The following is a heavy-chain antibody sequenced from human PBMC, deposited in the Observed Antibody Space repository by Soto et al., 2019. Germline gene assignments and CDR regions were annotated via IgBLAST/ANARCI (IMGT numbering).Heavy chain of an antibody. CDR1: GFTFSSYG. CDR2: ISYDGSNK. Sequence: QRLSCAASGFTFSSYGMHWVRQAPGKGLEWVAVISYDGSNKYYADSVKGRFTISRDNAKNSLYLQMSSLRAEDTAVYYCARVTSVGSPMTLYGMDVWGQGTTVTVSS. V-gene: IGHV3-30*03. J-gene: IGHJ6*02. CDR3: ARVTSVGSPMTLYGMDV. D-gene: IGHD3-10*01.